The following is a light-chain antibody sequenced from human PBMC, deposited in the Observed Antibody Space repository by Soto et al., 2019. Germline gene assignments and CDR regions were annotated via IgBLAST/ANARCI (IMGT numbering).Light chain of an antibody. Sequence: QSVLTQPPSVSGAPGQRGTISCTGSSSNIGAGYDVHWYQQLPETAPKLLIYGNSNRPSGVPDRFSGSKSGTSASLAITGLQAEDEADYYCQSYDSRLSGYVFGTGTQLTVL. CDR3: QSYDSRLSGYV. CDR2: GNS. V-gene: IGLV1-40*01. CDR1: SSNIGAGYD. J-gene: IGLJ1*01.